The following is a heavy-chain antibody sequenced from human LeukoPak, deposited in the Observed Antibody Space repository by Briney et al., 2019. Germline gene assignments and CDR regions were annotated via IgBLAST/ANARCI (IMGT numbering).Heavy chain of an antibody. CDR2: IKSKADGGTT. Sequence: GGSLRLSCAASGFTFRNAWMTWVRQASGKGLEWFALIKSKADGGTTDYAAPVKGRFTISRDDSKNTVYLQMNSLKTEDTAVYYCTTYGSGRKFDYWGQGILVTVSS. J-gene: IGHJ4*02. D-gene: IGHD3-10*01. CDR1: GFTFRNAW. V-gene: IGHV3-15*01. CDR3: TTYGSGRKFDY.